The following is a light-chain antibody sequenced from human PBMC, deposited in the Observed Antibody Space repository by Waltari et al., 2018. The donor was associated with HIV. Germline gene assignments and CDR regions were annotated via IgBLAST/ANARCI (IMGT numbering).Light chain of an antibody. V-gene: IGKV4-1*01. CDR3: QQYYSTLIT. Sequence: DIVMTQSPDSLAVSLGERATINCKSSQSVLYSSNNKNYLAWYQQKPGQPPKLLIYLASTRESGGPDRFSGSGSGTDFTLTINRLQAEDVAMHYCQQYYSTLITFGQGTRLEIK. CDR2: LAS. J-gene: IGKJ5*01. CDR1: QSVLYSSNNKNY.